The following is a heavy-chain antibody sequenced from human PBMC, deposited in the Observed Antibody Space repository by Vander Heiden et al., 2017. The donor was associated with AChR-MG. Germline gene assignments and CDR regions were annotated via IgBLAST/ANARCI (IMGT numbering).Heavy chain of an antibody. Sequence: EVQLLESGGDLIQPGESLRLSCVASGFTFSSYGMTWLRQAPGKGLEWVSSISGSGATTYYADSVKGRFTISRDNSENTLYLQMNSLRVEDTAVYFCAKRPLGAAFDIWGQGTMVTVSS. D-gene: IGHD7-27*01. CDR2: ISGSGATT. CDR1: GFTFSSYG. V-gene: IGHV3-23*01. J-gene: IGHJ3*02. CDR3: AKRPLGAAFDI.